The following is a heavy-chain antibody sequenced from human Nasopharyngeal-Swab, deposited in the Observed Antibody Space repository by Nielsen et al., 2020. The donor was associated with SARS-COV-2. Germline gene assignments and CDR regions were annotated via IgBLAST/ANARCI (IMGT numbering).Heavy chain of an antibody. CDR3: TRLGHCSGGSCYALGPDY. J-gene: IGHJ4*02. Sequence: GESLKISCKVSGYSFTNYWIGWVRQMPGKGLEWMGIIHPGDSATRYSPSFQGQVTISADKSISTTHLQWSSLQASETAMYFCTRLGHCSGGSCYALGPDYWGQGTQVTVSS. V-gene: IGHV5-51*01. D-gene: IGHD2-15*01. CDR2: IHPGDSAT. CDR1: GYSFTNYW.